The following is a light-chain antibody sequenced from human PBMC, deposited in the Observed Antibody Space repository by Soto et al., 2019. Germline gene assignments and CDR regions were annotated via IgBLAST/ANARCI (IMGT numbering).Light chain of an antibody. J-gene: IGLJ1*01. Sequence: QSVLAQPASVSGSPGQSITISCTGTSSDVGGYNYVSWYQQNPGEDPKLMIYEVSNRPSGVSNRCSGSKSGNTASLTISGLQAEDEADYYCSSYTSGSTLYVFGSGTKVTVL. CDR1: SSDVGGYNY. CDR2: EVS. CDR3: SSYTSGSTLYV. V-gene: IGLV2-14*01.